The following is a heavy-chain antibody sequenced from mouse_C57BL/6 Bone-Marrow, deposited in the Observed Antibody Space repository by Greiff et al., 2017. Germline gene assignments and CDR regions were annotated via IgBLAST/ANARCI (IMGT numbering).Heavy chain of an antibody. D-gene: IGHD1-2*01. J-gene: IGHJ2*01. V-gene: IGHV1-63*01. CDR1: GYTFTNYW. CDR2: IYPGGGYT. Sequence: QVQLKESGAELVRPGTSVKISCKASGYTFTNYWIGWAKQRPGHGLEWIGDIYPGGGYTNYNEKFKGKATLPADKSSSTAYMQFSSLTSEDSAIYYCARSGYPVPFDYWGQGTTLTVSS. CDR3: ARSGYPVPFDY.